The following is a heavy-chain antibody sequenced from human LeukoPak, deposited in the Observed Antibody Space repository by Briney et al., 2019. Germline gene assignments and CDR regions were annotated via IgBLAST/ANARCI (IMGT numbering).Heavy chain of an antibody. V-gene: IGHV3-48*03. Sequence: PGGSLRLSCAASGFTFSSYEMNWVRQAPGKGLEWVSYISSSGSTIYYADSVKGRFTISRDNAKNSLYLQMNSLRAEDTAVYYCARDRQPDIVVVVAEFDPWGQGTLVTVSS. D-gene: IGHD2-15*01. CDR2: ISSSGSTI. J-gene: IGHJ5*02. CDR3: ARDRQPDIVVVVAEFDP. CDR1: GFTFSSYE.